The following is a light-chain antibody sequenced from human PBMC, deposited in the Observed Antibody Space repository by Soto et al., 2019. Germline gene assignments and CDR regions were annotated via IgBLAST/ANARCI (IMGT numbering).Light chain of an antibody. CDR1: QAVRND. J-gene: IGKJ1*01. V-gene: IGKV1-17*01. CDR3: LQHNVFPRT. CDR2: GSS. Sequence: DIQMTQSPASLSASIGERVTITCRASQAVRNDLAWYQQKPGRAPKGLIYGSSSLQSGVPARFSGSGSGTEFTLTISSLQPEDFATYYCLQHNVFPRTVGQGAKVEIK.